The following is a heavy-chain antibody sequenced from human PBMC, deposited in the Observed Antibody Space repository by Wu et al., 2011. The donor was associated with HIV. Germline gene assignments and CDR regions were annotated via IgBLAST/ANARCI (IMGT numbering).Heavy chain of an antibody. J-gene: IGHJ4*02. CDR3: ARSPRVGARRMYYFDY. CDR2: VNPSGGST. Sequence: QVQLVQSGAEMKRPGSPVKVSCEASRGTFSSHGIDWVRQAPGQGLEWMGLVNPSGGSTDYRQKFQGRVTMTRDSSTSTVYMELSGLRSEDTAVYYCARSPRVGARRMYYFDYWGQGTLVTVSS. V-gene: IGHV1-46*01. D-gene: IGHD1-26*01. CDR1: RGTFSSHG.